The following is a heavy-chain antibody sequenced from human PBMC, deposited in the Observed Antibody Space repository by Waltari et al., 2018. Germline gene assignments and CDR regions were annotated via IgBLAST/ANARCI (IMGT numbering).Heavy chain of an antibody. J-gene: IGHJ3*02. CDR1: GGSFSGYY. Sequence: QVQLQQWGAGLLKPSETLSLTCAVYGGSFSGYYWSWIRQPPGKGLEWIGEINHSGSTNYNPSLKSRVTISVDTSKNQFSLKLSSVTTADTAVYYCAFDYGGNHNDAFDIWGQGTMVTVSS. CDR2: INHSGST. D-gene: IGHD4-17*01. CDR3: AFDYGGNHNDAFDI. V-gene: IGHV4-34*01.